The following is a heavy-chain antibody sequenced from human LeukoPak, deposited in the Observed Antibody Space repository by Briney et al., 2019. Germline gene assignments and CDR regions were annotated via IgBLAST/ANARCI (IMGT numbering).Heavy chain of an antibody. J-gene: IGHJ4*02. V-gene: IGHV3-23*01. Sequence: GGSLRLSCTASGFTFSSYAMSWVRRAPGKGLEWVSTLSGSADGTYYADSVEGRFTISRENFRNTLYLQMNSLRAEDTAFYYCAKDAVSRDPRVVPAAIDSWGQGALVTVSS. CDR2: LSGSADGT. CDR3: AKDAVSRDPRVVPAAIDS. CDR1: GFTFSSYA. D-gene: IGHD2-2*01.